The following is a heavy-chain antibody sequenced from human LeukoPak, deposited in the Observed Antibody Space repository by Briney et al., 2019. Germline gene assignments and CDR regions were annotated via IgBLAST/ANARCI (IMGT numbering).Heavy chain of an antibody. V-gene: IGHV3-48*04. J-gene: IGHJ4*02. CDR3: ASGGVNMVRGVIHDY. CDR2: ISSSSSTI. CDR1: GFTFSSYS. Sequence: GGSLRLSCAASGFTFSSYSMNWVRQAPGKGLEWVSYISSSSSTIYYADSVKGRFTISRDNAKNSLYLQMNSLRAEDTAVYYCASGGVNMVRGVIHDYWGQGTLVTVSS. D-gene: IGHD3-10*01.